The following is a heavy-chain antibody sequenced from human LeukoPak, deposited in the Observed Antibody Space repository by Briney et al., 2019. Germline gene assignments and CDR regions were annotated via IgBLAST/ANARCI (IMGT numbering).Heavy chain of an antibody. V-gene: IGHV3-30-3*01. D-gene: IGHD6-19*01. J-gene: IGHJ4*02. CDR2: ISYDGSSK. CDR3: ARDRDSSGWYEGFDY. CDR1: GLTFSSSA. Sequence: GGSLRLSCAASGLTFSSSAMHWVRHAPDKGLEWVAFISYDGSSKYYADSVKGRFTISRDNSKNTLYLQMNSLRADDTAVYYCARDRDSSGWYEGFDYWGQGTLVTVSS.